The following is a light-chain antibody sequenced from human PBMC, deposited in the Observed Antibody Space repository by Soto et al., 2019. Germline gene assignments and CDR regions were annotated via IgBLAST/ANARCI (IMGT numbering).Light chain of an antibody. CDR3: NAFPTTSTYV. CDR2: EGS. Sequence: QSALTQPASVSGSPGQSIAISCTGTSSDVGSYNSVSWYQQHPGKAPKLMICEGSKRPSGVSDRFSGSKSGNTASLTISGLQAEDEDDHYCNAFPTTSTYVFGTGTKVTV. J-gene: IGLJ1*01. CDR1: SSDVGSYNS. V-gene: IGLV2-14*02.